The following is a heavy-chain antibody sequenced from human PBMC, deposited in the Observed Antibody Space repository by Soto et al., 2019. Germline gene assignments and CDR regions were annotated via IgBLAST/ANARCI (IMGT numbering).Heavy chain of an antibody. D-gene: IGHD3-22*01. CDR1: GFTFSNYA. J-gene: IGHJ4*02. CDR3: AKKGYYDTSGYPIRYFDY. V-gene: IGHV3-23*04. CDR2: ITYSGGSR. Sequence: EVQLVGSGGGLVQPGGSLRLSCAASGFTFSNYAMAWVRQAPGKGLEWVSTITYSGGSRDYADSVKGRFTISRDNSKNTLYLQMNSLRAEDTAVYYCAKKGYYDTSGYPIRYFDYWGQGTLVTVSS.